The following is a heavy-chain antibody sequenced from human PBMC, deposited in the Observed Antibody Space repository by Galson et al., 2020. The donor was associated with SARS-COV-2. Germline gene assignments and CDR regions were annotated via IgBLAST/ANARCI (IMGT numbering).Heavy chain of an antibody. CDR1: GFTFKRYA. CDR3: AREFDSYGYPFDY. D-gene: IGHD3-22*01. J-gene: IGHJ4*02. V-gene: IGHV3-30-3*01. Sequence: SCAASGFTFKRYAMHWVRQAPGKGLEWVAVISYDGSNKYSADSVKDRFTISRDNSKNTLYLQMSSLRAEDTAVYYCAREFDSYGYPFDYWGQGTLVTVSS. CDR2: ISYDGSNK.